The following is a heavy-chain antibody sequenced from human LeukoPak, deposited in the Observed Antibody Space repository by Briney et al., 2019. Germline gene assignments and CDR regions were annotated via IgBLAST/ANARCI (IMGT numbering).Heavy chain of an antibody. CDR3: AKTRGYCTGGSCYGDY. J-gene: IGHJ4*02. D-gene: IGHD2-15*01. Sequence: GGSLRLSCAASGFTFSSYAMSWVRHAPGKGLEWVSTISSSGSDTYYADSVKGRFTISRDSSKNTVFLQMNSLRAEDTALYYCAKTRGYCTGGSCYGDYWGQGTLVTVSS. CDR1: GFTFSSYA. CDR2: ISSSGSDT. V-gene: IGHV3-23*01.